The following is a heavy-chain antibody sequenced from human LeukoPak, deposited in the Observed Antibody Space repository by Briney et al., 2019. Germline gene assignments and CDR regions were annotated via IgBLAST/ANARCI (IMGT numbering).Heavy chain of an antibody. CDR2: ISGSGGST. V-gene: IGHV3-23*01. J-gene: IGHJ5*01. Sequence: PGGSLRLSCAASGFTFSSYAMSWVRQAPGKGLEWVSAISGSGGSTYYADSVKGRFTISRDNAKNSLYLQMNSLRAEDTAVYYCARGGSYSWFDSWGQGTPVTVSS. CDR3: ARGGSYSWFDS. CDR1: GFTFSSYA.